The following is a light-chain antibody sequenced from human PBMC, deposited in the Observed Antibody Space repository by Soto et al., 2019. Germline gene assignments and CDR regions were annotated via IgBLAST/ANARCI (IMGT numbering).Light chain of an antibody. CDR3: SSFTSSSTRV. CDR1: SSDIGGSIY. Sequence: QSALTQPASVSGSPGQSITFSCTGTSSDIGGSIYVSWYQQHPGGTPKLIIYDVSYRPSGISNRFSGSKSGNTASLTISGLQAEDEAVYYCSSFTSSSTRVFGGGTKLTVL. V-gene: IGLV2-14*03. J-gene: IGLJ2*01. CDR2: DVS.